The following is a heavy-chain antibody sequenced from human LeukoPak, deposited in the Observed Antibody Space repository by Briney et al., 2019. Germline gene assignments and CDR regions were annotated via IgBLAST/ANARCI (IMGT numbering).Heavy chain of an antibody. V-gene: IGHV3-30-3*01. CDR1: GFTFSSYA. CDR3: AREGMNYYDSSGWFDY. J-gene: IGHJ4*02. Sequence: GRSLRLSCAASGFTFSSYAMHWVRRAPGKGLEWVAVISYDGSNKYYADSVKGRFTISRDNSKNTLYLQMNSLRAEDTAVYYCAREGMNYYDSSGWFDYWGQGTLVTVSS. D-gene: IGHD3-22*01. CDR2: ISYDGSNK.